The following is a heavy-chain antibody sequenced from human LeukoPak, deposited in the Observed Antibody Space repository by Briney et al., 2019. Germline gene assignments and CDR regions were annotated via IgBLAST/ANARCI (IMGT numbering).Heavy chain of an antibody. CDR1: GYSFTSYW. CDR3: ARIQWLDIGHYYGMEV. D-gene: IGHD6-19*01. V-gene: IGHV5-51*01. Sequence: GESLKISCKGSGYSFTSYWIGWVRQMPGKGLEWMVIIYPDDSDTRYSPSFQGQVTISADKSISTAYLQWSSLKASDTAMYYCARIQWLDIGHYYGMEVWGQGTTVTVSS. J-gene: IGHJ6*02. CDR2: IYPDDSDT.